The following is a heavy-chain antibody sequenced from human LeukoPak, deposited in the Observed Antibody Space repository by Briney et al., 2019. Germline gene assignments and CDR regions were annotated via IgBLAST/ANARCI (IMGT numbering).Heavy chain of an antibody. J-gene: IGHJ4*02. CDR2: ISAYNGNT. Sequence: ASVTVSCTASGYTXTSYSISWVRQAPGQGLEWMGWISAYNGNTIYAQKVKGRVTMTTDTSTSTAYMELRSLKSDDTAVYYCARASYCSGGSCYSDYWGQGTLVTVSS. CDR3: ARASYCSGGSCYSDY. CDR1: GYTXTSYS. V-gene: IGHV1-18*01. D-gene: IGHD2-15*01.